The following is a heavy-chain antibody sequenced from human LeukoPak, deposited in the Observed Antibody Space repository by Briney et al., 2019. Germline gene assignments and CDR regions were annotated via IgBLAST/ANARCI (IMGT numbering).Heavy chain of an antibody. J-gene: IGHJ5*02. CDR3: ARAVAVAGGTWFDP. CDR1: GLTFSSYE. V-gene: IGHV3-48*03. CDR2: ISNTGTAI. D-gene: IGHD6-13*01. Sequence: GGSLRLSCAASGLTFSSYEMNWVRQAPGKGLEWISFISNTGTAIYFADSVRGRFTISRDNAKNSLYLQMNSLRVEDTAVYYCARAVAVAGGTWFDPWGQGTLVTVSS.